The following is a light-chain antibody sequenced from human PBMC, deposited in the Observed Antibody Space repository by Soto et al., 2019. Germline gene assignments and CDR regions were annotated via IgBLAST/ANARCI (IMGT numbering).Light chain of an antibody. CDR2: DAS. Sequence: DIHMTQSPSTLSASVGDRVTITCRASQSISSWLAWYQQKPGKAPKLLIFDASSLESGTPSRFSGRRSGTQFTLTINGLQPDDFATYYCQQYDNYKPLTFGGGTKVDI. CDR3: QQYDNYKPLT. V-gene: IGKV1-5*01. CDR1: QSISSW. J-gene: IGKJ4*01.